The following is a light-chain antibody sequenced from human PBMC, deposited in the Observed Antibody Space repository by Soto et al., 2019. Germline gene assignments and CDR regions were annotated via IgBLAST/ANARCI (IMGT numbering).Light chain of an antibody. J-gene: IGKJ2*01. CDR3: QQYNNWPPYT. CDR1: QSVNSD. CDR2: GAS. Sequence: EIVLTQSPATLSVSPGNRATXSXRASQSVNSDLAWYQQKPGQAPRLLIYGASTRATGTPTRFSGSGSGTEFTLTISSLQSEDFAVYFCQQYNNWPPYTFGQGTNLEIK. V-gene: IGKV3-15*01.